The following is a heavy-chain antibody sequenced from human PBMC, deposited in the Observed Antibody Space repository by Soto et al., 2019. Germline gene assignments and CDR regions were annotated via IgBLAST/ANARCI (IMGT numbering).Heavy chain of an antibody. V-gene: IGHV4-30-2*01. CDR3: ASTPFSGYDSSGYYSGWFDP. J-gene: IGHJ5*02. CDR1: GASLSRGGYS. D-gene: IGHD3-22*01. CDR2: IYHSGST. Sequence: SETLSLTCAVSGASLSRGGYSWSWIRQPPGKGLEWIGYIYHSGSTYYNPSLKSRVTISVDRSKNQFSLNLTSVTAADTAVYYCASTPFSGYDSSGYYSGWFDPWGQGTLVTVSS.